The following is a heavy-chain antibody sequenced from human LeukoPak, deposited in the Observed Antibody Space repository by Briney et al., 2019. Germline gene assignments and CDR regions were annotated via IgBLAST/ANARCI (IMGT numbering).Heavy chain of an antibody. J-gene: IGHJ4*02. V-gene: IGHV4-39*01. D-gene: IGHD3-22*01. CDR1: GGSISSSSYY. Sequence: PSETLSLTCTVSGGSISSSSYYWGWIRQPPGEGLEWIGSIYYSGSTYYNPSLKSRVTISVDTSKNQFSLKLSSVTAADTAVYYCAPYYYDSSGYYYWGQGTLVTVSS. CDR3: APYYYDSSGYYY. CDR2: IYYSGST.